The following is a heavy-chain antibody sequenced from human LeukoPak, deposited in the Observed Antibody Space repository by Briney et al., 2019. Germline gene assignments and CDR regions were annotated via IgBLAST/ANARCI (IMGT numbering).Heavy chain of an antibody. CDR2: ISGDGTAR. CDR1: GFAFSTYA. J-gene: IGHJ5*02. Sequence: GGSLRLSCAASGFAFSTYAVSWVRQVPGKGLVWVSRISGDGTARNYADSVKGRFTISRDDAKNTVDLQVNSLRGEDTAVYYCVRGRGSYGWFDPWGQGTLVTVSS. D-gene: IGHD3-10*01. V-gene: IGHV3-74*01. CDR3: VRGRGSYGWFDP.